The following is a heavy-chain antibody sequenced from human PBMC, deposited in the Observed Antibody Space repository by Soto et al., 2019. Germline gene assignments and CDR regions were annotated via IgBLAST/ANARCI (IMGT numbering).Heavy chain of an antibody. Sequence: SETLSLTCTVSGGSISSYYWSWIRQPPGKGLEWIGYIYYSGSTNYNPSLKSRVTISVDTSKNQFSLKLSSVTAADTAVYYCARQYSSYYFDYWGQGTLVTVSS. D-gene: IGHD6-19*01. CDR1: GGSISSYY. CDR2: IYYSGST. V-gene: IGHV4-59*08. CDR3: ARQYSSYYFDY. J-gene: IGHJ4*02.